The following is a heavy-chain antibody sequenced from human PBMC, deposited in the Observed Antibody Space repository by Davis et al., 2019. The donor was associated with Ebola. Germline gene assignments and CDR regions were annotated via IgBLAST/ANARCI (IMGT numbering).Heavy chain of an antibody. Sequence: PGGSLRLSCAASGFMFSNFGMHWVRQAPGKGLEWVAVIWYDGTKTYYAESVKGRFTVSRDNSTNTLYLQMTSLIGEDTAVYFCAAINYDISTGYYQDYWGQGTLVTVSS. V-gene: IGHV3-33*01. CDR2: IWYDGTKT. CDR3: AAINYDISTGYYQDY. J-gene: IGHJ4*02. CDR1: GFMFSNFG. D-gene: IGHD3-9*01.